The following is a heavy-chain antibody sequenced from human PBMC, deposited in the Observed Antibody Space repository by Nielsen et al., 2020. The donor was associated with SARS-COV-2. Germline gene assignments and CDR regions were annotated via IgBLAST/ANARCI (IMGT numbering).Heavy chain of an antibody. D-gene: IGHD2-2*01. CDR3: ARGHISSVVEDS. V-gene: IGHV4-61*02. Sequence: SETLSLTCSVSGGSISRGSYYWYWIRQPAGKGLEWIGRIYTSRSTDYNPSLKSRVTISVDTSKNRFSLKLTSVTAADTAVYYCARGHISSVVEDSWGQGTLVTVSS. CDR1: GGSISRGSYY. CDR2: IYTSRST. J-gene: IGHJ4*02.